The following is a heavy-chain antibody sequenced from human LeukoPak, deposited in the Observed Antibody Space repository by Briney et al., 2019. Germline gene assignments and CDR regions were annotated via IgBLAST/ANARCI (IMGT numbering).Heavy chain of an antibody. Sequence: PGGSLRLSCAASGFTFSSYAMSWVRQAPGKGLEWVSAISGSGGSTYYADSVKGRFTISRDNSKNTLYLQMNSLRAEDTAVYYCAKKEEGYWAHSPFDYWGQGTLVTVSS. V-gene: IGHV3-23*01. CDR1: GFTFSSYA. D-gene: IGHD2-8*02. J-gene: IGHJ4*02. CDR3: AKKEEGYWAHSPFDY. CDR2: ISGSGGST.